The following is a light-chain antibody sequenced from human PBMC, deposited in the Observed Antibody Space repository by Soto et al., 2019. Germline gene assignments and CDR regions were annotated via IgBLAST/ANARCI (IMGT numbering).Light chain of an antibody. V-gene: IGLV2-14*01. Sequence: SVLTQPASVSVSPGQSITISCTGTSNDVGGYNYVSWYQQYPDKAPTLIIYDVSNRPSGVSTRFSGSKSGNRASLTISGLQAEDEADYYCSSYTTTTTSCVFGTGTKVTVL. J-gene: IGLJ1*01. CDR2: DVS. CDR3: SSYTTTTTSCV. CDR1: SNDVGGYNY.